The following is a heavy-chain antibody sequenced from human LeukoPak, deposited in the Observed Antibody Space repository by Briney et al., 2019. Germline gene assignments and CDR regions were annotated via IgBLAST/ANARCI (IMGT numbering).Heavy chain of an antibody. CDR3: ARGYDSSGYYWFDP. J-gene: IGHJ5*02. CDR2: MNPNSGNT. Sequence: ASVKVSCKAPGYTFTSYDINWVRQATGQGLEWMGWMNPNSGNTGYAQKFQGRVTMTRNTSISTAYMELSSLRSEDTAVYYCARGYDSSGYYWFDPWGQGTLVTVSS. V-gene: IGHV1-8*01. D-gene: IGHD3-22*01. CDR1: GYTFTSYD.